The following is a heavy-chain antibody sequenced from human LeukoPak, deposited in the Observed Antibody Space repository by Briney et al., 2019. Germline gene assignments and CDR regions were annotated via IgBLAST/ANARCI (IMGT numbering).Heavy chain of an antibody. Sequence: GGSLRLSCAASGFTFSNYRMSWVRQAPGKGLEWVSAISGSGGSTYYADSVKGRFTISRDNSKNTLYLQMNSLRAEDTAVYYCAKGPSITMIVGYFDYWGQGTLVTVSS. CDR3: AKGPSITMIVGYFDY. CDR1: GFTFSNYR. CDR2: ISGSGGST. V-gene: IGHV3-23*01. J-gene: IGHJ4*02. D-gene: IGHD3-22*01.